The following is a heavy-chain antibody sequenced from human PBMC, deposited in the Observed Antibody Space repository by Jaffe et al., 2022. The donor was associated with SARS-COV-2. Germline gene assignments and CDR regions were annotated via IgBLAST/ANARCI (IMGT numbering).Heavy chain of an antibody. CDR2: INQGGTAK. V-gene: IGHV3-7*01. D-gene: IGHD2-2*01. CDR3: VRDPAAPGRYQPLDHSPNY. Sequence: EVQLVESGGGLVQPGGSLRLSCAASGFTFSNYFMGWVRQAPGKGLEWVANINQGGTAKYYVDSVKGRFTISRDNAENSLFLQMNTLRDEDTAVYYCVRDPAAPGRYQPLDHSPNYWGRGTLVTVSS. CDR1: GFTFSNYF. J-gene: IGHJ4*02.